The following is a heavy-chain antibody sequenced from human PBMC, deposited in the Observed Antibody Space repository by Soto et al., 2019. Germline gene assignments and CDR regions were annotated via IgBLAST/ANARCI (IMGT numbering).Heavy chain of an antibody. Sequence: GGSLRLSCAASGFSFSSYAMSWVRQAPGKGLEWVSRMSAGGGSTFHADSVKGRFTISRDNSKNTLYLQMNSLRAEDTAVYYCAKDSYGSGTDYFYGMDVRGQGTTVTVS. CDR3: AKDSYGSGTDYFYGMDV. V-gene: IGHV3-23*01. J-gene: IGHJ6*02. CDR1: GFSFSSYA. CDR2: MSAGGGST. D-gene: IGHD3-10*01.